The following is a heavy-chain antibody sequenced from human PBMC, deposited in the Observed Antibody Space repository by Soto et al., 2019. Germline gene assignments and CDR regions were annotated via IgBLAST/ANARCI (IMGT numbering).Heavy chain of an antibody. D-gene: IGHD2-2*01. CDR1: GFTFSSYG. CDR3: AKLPSSSDGAFDI. J-gene: IGHJ3*02. Sequence: LRLSCAASGFTFSSYGMHWVRQAPGKGLEWVAVISYDGSNKYYADSVKGRFTISRDNSKNTLYLQMNSLRAEDTAVYYCAKLPSSSDGAFDIWGQGTMVTVSS. V-gene: IGHV3-30*18. CDR2: ISYDGSNK.